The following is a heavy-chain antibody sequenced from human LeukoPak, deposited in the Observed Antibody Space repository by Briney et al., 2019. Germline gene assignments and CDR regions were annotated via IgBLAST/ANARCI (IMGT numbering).Heavy chain of an antibody. J-gene: IGHJ4*02. Sequence: GGSLRLSCAASGFTFSSYATSWVRQAPGKGLEWVSAIPGSGGSTHYADSVKGRFTISRENSKNTLYLQMNSLRAEDTAVYYCAKSGSGSYLYYFDYCGQGTLGTVSS. V-gene: IGHV3-23*01. CDR2: IPGSGGST. D-gene: IGHD3-10*01. CDR1: GFTFSSYA. CDR3: AKSGSGSYLYYFDY.